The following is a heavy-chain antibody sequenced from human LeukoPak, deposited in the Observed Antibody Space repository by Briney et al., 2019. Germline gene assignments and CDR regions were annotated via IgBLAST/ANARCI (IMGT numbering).Heavy chain of an antibody. CDR1: GGSISSYY. CDR2: IYYSGTT. D-gene: IGHD3-10*01. J-gene: IGHJ4*02. Sequence: TPSETLSLTCTVSGGSISSYYWSWVRQPPGKGLEWIGYIYYSGTTNYNPSLKSRVTISADTSKNQLSLKLTSVTAADTAVYYCARSSVSGTYSGGYWGQGTLVTVSS. CDR3: ARSSVSGTYSGGY. V-gene: IGHV4-59*08.